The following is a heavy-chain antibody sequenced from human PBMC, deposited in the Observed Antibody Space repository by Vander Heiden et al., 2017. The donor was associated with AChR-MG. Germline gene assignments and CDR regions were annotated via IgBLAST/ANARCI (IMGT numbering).Heavy chain of an antibody. J-gene: IGHJ6*02. CDR1: GFTFDAYT. V-gene: IGHV3-43*01. CDR2: ISWDGGST. D-gene: IGHD6-13*01. Sequence: EVQLVESGGVVVQPGGSLRLSCAASGFTFDAYTMHWVRQAPGKGLEWVSLISWDGGSTYYADSVKGRFTISRDNSKNSLYLQMNSLRTEDTALYYCAKDLSGYSSSWDYYGMDVWGQGTTVTVSS. CDR3: AKDLSGYSSSWDYYGMDV.